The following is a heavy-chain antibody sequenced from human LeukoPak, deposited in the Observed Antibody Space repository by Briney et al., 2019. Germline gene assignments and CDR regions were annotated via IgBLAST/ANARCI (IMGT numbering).Heavy chain of an antibody. Sequence: SETLSLTCTVSGGSISSYYWSWIRQPPGKGLEWIGYIYYSGSTNYNPSLKSRVTISVDTSKNQFSLRLSSVTAADTAVYYCARVVDTAMVGYYYYMDVWGKGTTVTVSS. D-gene: IGHD5-18*01. CDR2: IYYSGST. V-gene: IGHV4-59*01. CDR1: GGSISSYY. CDR3: ARVVDTAMVGYYYYMDV. J-gene: IGHJ6*03.